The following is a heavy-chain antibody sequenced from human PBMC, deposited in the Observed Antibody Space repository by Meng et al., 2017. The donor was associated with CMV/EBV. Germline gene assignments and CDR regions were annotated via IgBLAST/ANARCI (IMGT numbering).Heavy chain of an antibody. J-gene: IGHJ6*02. CDR2: MNPNSGNT. CDR1: GYTFTGYY. CDR3: ARRSVVVPAAPWTYYDFWSGYYTEGYYYYGMDV. Sequence: ASVKVSCKASGYTFTGYYMHWVRQAPGQGLEWMGWMNPNSGNTGYAQKFQGRVTITRNTSISTAYMELSSLRSEDTAVYYCARRSVVVPAAPWTYYDFWSGYYTEGYYYYGMDVWGQGTTVTVSS. D-gene: IGHD3-3*01. V-gene: IGHV1-8*03.